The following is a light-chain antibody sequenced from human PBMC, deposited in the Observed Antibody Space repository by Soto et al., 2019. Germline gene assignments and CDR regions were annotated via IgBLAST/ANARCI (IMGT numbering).Light chain of an antibody. J-gene: IGKJ1*01. Sequence: IRVTDTPAPLSETVDARVTITFRASQTISSWLAWYQQKPGKAPKLLIYVASTLHSGVPSRFSGSGSGTEFTLTISSLQPDDFATYYCQHSNSYSEAFGQGTKVDIK. CDR3: QHSNSYSEA. CDR2: VAS. V-gene: IGKV1-5*03. CDR1: QTISSW.